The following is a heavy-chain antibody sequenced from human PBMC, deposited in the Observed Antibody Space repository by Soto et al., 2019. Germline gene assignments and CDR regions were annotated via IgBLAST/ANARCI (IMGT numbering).Heavy chain of an antibody. V-gene: IGHV6-1*01. CDR3: AREGRLAASIFHNWFDP. J-gene: IGHJ5*02. Sequence: PSQTLSLTCAISGDSVSNNSAAWNWIRQSPSRGLEWLGRTYYRSKWFNNYALSVKGRITINPDTSKNQFSLQLNPVTPEDTAVYYCAREGRLAASIFHNWFDPWGQGTLVTVSS. D-gene: IGHD3-3*02. CDR1: GDSVSNNSAA. CDR2: TYYRSKWFN.